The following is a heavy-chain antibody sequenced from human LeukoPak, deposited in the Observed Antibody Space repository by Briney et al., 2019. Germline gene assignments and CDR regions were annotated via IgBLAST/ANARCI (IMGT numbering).Heavy chain of an antibody. V-gene: IGHV1-18*01. D-gene: IGHD6-13*01. Sequence: GASVKVSCKASGYTFTSYGISWVRQAPRQGLEWMGWISAYNGNTNYAQKLQGRVTMTTDTSTSTAYMELRSLRSDDTAVYYCARDPSLAAAGTGYDYWGQGTLVTVSS. J-gene: IGHJ4*02. CDR3: ARDPSLAAAGTGYDY. CDR1: GYTFTSYG. CDR2: ISAYNGNT.